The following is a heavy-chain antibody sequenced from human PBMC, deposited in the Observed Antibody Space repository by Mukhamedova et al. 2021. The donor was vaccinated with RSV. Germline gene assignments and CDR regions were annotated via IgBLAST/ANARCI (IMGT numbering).Heavy chain of an antibody. Sequence: EYMGWISANNGDTHYALNLQGRVTLTTDTSTTTAYMELRSLRSDDTAVFYCVRKPMGSPNDYWGQGTLVTVSS. J-gene: IGHJ4*02. CDR2: ISANNGDT. CDR3: VRKPMGSPNDY. V-gene: IGHV1-18*01. D-gene: IGHD1-26*01.